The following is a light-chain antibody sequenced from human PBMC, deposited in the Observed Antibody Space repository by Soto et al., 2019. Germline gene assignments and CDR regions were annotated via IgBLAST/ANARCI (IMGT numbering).Light chain of an antibody. J-gene: IGLJ2*01. CDR1: SGSIASNY. CDR2: EDN. Sequence: NCMLTQPHSVSESPGKTVTISCTRSSGSIASNYVQGYQQRPGSAPTTVIYEDNQRPSGVPDRFSGSIDSSSNSASLTISGLKTEDEADYYCQSYDSSIDAVLGGGTKLTVL. V-gene: IGLV6-57*04. CDR3: QSYDSSIDAV.